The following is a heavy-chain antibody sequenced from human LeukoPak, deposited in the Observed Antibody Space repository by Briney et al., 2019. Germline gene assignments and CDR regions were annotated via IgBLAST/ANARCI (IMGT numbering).Heavy chain of an antibody. J-gene: IGHJ4*02. CDR3: ARRGSDSSGYPYDY. CDR2: INPNSGGT. V-gene: IGHV1-2*02. CDR1: GYTFTGYY. Sequence: ASVKVSCKASGYTFTGYYMHRVRQAPGQGLEWMGWINPNSGGTNYPQKFQGRVTMTRDTSISAAYMELSRLRSDDTAVYYCARRGSDSSGYPYDYWGQGTLVTVSS. D-gene: IGHD3-22*01.